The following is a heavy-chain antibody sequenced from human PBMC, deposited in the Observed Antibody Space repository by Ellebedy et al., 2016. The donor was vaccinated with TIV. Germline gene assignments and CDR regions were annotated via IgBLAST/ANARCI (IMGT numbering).Heavy chain of an antibody. CDR1: GGSMNSYY. CDR3: AREGYGDYSNYLDY. D-gene: IGHD4-17*01. J-gene: IGHJ4*02. Sequence: GSLRLSCTVSGGSMNSYYWSWIRQPPGKGLEWIGYASYSGSTNYKSSLKSRVTISVDTSKNQFSLKVSFVTAADTAVYYCAREGYGDYSNYLDYWGQGTLVTVSS. CDR2: ASYSGST. V-gene: IGHV4-59*01.